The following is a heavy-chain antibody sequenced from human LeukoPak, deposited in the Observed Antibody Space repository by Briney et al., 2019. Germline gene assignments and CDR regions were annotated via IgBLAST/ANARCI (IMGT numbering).Heavy chain of an antibody. CDR3: ARVAGYDFWSGYLTNWFDP. J-gene: IGHJ5*02. V-gene: IGHV1-2*02. Sequence: ASVKVSCKASGYTFTGYYMHWVRQAPGQGLEWMGWINPNSGGTNYAQKLQGRVTMTTDTSTSTAYMELRSLRSDDTAVYYCARVAGYDFWSGYLTNWFDPWGQGTLVTVSS. D-gene: IGHD3-3*01. CDR1: GYTFTGYY. CDR2: INPNSGGT.